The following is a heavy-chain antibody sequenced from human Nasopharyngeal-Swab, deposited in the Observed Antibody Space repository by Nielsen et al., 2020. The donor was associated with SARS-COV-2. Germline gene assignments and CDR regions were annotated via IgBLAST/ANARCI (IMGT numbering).Heavy chain of an antibody. V-gene: IGHV3-23*01. CDR1: GFTFSSYA. CDR2: ISGSGGST. Sequence: GESLKISCAASGFTFSSYAMSWVRQAPGEGLEWVSAISGSGGSTYYADSVKGRFTISRDNSKNTLYLQMNSLRAEDTAVYYCAKDRARGGMDVWGQGTTVTVSS. CDR3: AKDRARGGMDV. D-gene: IGHD3-10*01. J-gene: IGHJ6*02.